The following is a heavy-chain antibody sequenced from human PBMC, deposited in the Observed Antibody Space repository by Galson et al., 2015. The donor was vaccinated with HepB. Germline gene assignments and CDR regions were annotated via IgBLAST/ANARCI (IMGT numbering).Heavy chain of an antibody. J-gene: IGHJ2*01. CDR3: ARGLGFCSSGRCYAWYFDL. CDR2: IHHSGST. CDR1: GDAISSGRYT. D-gene: IGHD2-15*01. Sequence: VSGDAISSGRYTWSWIRQPPGKGLEWIGYIHHSGSTSYNPSLKNRVTISVDRSKNQFSLKVNSVTAADTAVYYCARGLGFCSSGRCYAWYFDLWGRGALVTVSS. V-gene: IGHV4-30-2*01.